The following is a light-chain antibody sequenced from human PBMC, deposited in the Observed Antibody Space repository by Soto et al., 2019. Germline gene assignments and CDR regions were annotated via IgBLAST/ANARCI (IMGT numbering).Light chain of an antibody. CDR2: AAS. Sequence: AIRMTQSTSSFSASTGARVTITCRACQGISSYLAWYQHKPGKAPKLVIYAASTLESWVPLRFSGSGSGTDFTLTISCLQSEDFATYYCQQYYSYPPTFGQGTKVDIK. CDR1: QGISSY. J-gene: IGKJ1*01. V-gene: IGKV1-8*01. CDR3: QQYYSYPPT.